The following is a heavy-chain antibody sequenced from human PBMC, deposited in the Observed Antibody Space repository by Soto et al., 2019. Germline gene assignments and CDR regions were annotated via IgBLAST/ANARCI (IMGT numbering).Heavy chain of an antibody. V-gene: IGHV3-23*01. D-gene: IGHD2-21*02. CDR1: GFTFRNYA. Sequence: CLRLSCAASGFTFRNYAMSWVRQAPGKGLEWVSRISGNGGDINYADSVKGRFTISRDNSRNTLYLQVNSLRAEDTAVYYCAKDQTDVTLFDYWGQGTLVTVSS. CDR3: AKDQTDVTLFDY. J-gene: IGHJ4*02. CDR2: ISGNGGDI.